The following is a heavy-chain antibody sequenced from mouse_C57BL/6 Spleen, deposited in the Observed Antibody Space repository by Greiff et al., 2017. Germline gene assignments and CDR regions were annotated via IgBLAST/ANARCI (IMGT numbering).Heavy chain of an antibody. J-gene: IGHJ4*01. D-gene: IGHD3-1*01. CDR3: ARGALYAMDY. Sequence: VQLQQSGAELVKPGASVKMSCKASGYTFTSYWITWVKQRPGQGLEWIGDIYPGSGSTNYNEKFKSKATLTVDTSSSTAYMQLSSLPSEDAAVYYCARGALYAMDYWGQGTSVTVSS. CDR1: GYTFTSYW. CDR2: IYPGSGST. V-gene: IGHV1-55*01.